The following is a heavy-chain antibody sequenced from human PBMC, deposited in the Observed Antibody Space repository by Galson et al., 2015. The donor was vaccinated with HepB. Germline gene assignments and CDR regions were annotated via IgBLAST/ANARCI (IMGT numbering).Heavy chain of an antibody. CDR1: GFTFSDYT. CDR2: ISYDGSKK. Sequence: SLRLSCAASGFTFSDYTIHWVRQAPGKGLEWVAVISYDGSKKYYADSVKGRFTISKDNSKNTLYMQMNSLRPEDTAVYYCAGDHAVTYYYDVTTYYPFDYWGQGTLVTVSS. J-gene: IGHJ4*02. D-gene: IGHD3-22*01. V-gene: IGHV3-30*04. CDR3: AGDHAVTYYYDVTTYYPFDY.